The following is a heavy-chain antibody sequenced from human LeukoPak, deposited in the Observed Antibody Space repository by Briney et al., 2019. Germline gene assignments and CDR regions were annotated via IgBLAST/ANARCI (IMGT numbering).Heavy chain of an antibody. CDR3: ARDPRGPAGYDSPARDTFDY. CDR1: GFTFTHYA. Sequence: GGSLRLSCAAPGFTFTHYAMHWVRQTPGKGLEWVAVIFYDGTIQYYSDSVRGRLIVSRDNPKNTLYLQMNSLRAEDTAVYYCARDPRGPAGYDSPARDTFDYWGQGTPVTVSS. V-gene: IGHV3-30*03. J-gene: IGHJ4*02. CDR2: IFYDGTIQ. D-gene: IGHD3-22*01.